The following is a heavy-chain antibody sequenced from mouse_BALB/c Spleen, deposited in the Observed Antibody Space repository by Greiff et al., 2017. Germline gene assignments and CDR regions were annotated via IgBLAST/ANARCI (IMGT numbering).Heavy chain of an antibody. D-gene: IGHD2-3*01. CDR1: GYPFTCHT. V-gene: IGHV1-4*01. CDR2: INSSSGYT. Sequence: QVQLQQSGAELARPGALVKMFRKASGYPFTCHTMHWGKQRPGQGLEWIGYINSSSGYTNYNQKFKDKATLTADKSSSTAYMQLSSLTSEDSAVYYCARSFYDGYPFDYWGQGTTLTVSS. J-gene: IGHJ2*01. CDR3: ARSFYDGYPFDY.